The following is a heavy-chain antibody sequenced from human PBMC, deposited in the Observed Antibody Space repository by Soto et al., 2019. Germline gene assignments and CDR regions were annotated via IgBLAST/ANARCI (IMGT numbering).Heavy chain of an antibody. J-gene: IGHJ4*02. CDR2: IYSSGTT. V-gene: IGHV4-31*03. Sequence: QVQLQESGPGLVKPSQTLSLTCTVSGGSITSGGYYWSWIRQHPGKVLEWIGYIYSSGTTYYKPSIQSRVTISVDTSKNQFSLKLSYVTAADTAVYYCAREDDYDGAGYFAYGGQGTLVTVSS. D-gene: IGHD3-22*01. CDR1: GGSITSGGYY. CDR3: AREDDYDGAGYFAY.